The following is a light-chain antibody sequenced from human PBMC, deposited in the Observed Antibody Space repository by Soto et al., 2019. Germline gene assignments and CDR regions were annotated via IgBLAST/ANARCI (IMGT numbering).Light chain of an antibody. J-gene: IGKJ2*01. Sequence: DIQMTQSPLSLSASVRDRVNITCRSSLSITTYLNWYQQKPGKAPKVLIYGASSLQNGAPSRFSGSGYGTVFALTISSLQPEDSATYYCQHTYTTPHTFGRGTHLEVK. CDR1: LSITTY. CDR2: GAS. V-gene: IGKV1-39*01. CDR3: QHTYTTPHT.